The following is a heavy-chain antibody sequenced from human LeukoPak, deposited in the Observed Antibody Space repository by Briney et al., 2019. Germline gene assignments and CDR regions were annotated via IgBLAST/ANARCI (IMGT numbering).Heavy chain of an antibody. V-gene: IGHV4-39*07. CDR3: ARDSDPYCGGDCRPFDY. D-gene: IGHD2-21*02. Sequence: SETLSLTCTVSGGSFGSSPYYWGWIRQPPGAGLEYIGIISYSGRTYYSPSLKSRVTISVDTSKNQFSLKVNSVTAADTALYYCARDSDPYCGGDCRPFDYWGQGTLVTVSS. CDR1: GGSFGSSPYY. CDR2: ISYSGRT. J-gene: IGHJ4*02.